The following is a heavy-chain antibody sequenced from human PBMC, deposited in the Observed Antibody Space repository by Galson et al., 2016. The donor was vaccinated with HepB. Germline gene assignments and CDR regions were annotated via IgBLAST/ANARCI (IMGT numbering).Heavy chain of an antibody. D-gene: IGHD3-10*01. CDR2: TYYRSKWYN. CDR1: GDSVSSNNAA. J-gene: IGHJ6*02. V-gene: IGHV6-1*01. CDR3: ARAWGRGRYYYSSGNLNLVGGLDV. Sequence: CAISGDSVSSNNAAWNWIRQSPSRGLEWLGRTYYRSKWYNDYAVSVKNRITVNPDTTTNQFSLLLNSVTPEDTAVYYCARAWGRGRYYYSSGNLNLVGGLDVWGQGTTVSVSS.